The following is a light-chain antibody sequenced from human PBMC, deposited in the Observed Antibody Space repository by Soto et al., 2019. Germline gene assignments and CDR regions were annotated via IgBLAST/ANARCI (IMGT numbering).Light chain of an antibody. J-gene: IGKJ4*01. CDR1: QSIGDND. V-gene: IGKV3-20*01. Sequence: EILLTQSPGTLSLSPGERGTLSCRASQSIGDNDLAWYQQKPGQAPRLLIYGASSRATGIPDRFSGSGSGTDFTLTISRLEPEDFAVYYCQQYGSSPHFGGGTKVDIK. CDR2: GAS. CDR3: QQYGSSPH.